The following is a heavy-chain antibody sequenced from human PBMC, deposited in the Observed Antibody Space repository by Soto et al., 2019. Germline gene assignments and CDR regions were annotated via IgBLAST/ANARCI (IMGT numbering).Heavy chain of an antibody. CDR3: ARHQVLEWLANFDY. Sequence: PSETLSLTCTVTGGSISSSSYYWGWIRQPPGKGLEWIGSIYYSWSTYYNPSLKSRVTISVDTSKNQFSLKLSSVTAAETAVYYCARHQVLEWLANFDYWGQGTLVTVSS. D-gene: IGHD3-3*01. V-gene: IGHV4-39*01. CDR2: IYYSWST. CDR1: GGSISSSSYY. J-gene: IGHJ4*02.